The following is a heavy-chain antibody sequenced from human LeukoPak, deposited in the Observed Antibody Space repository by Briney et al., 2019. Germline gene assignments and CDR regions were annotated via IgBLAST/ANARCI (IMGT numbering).Heavy chain of an antibody. D-gene: IGHD3-10*01. J-gene: IGHJ4*02. CDR1: GGTFSSYA. Sequence: SVKVSCKASGGTFSSYAISWVRQAPGQGLEWMGGIIPIFGTANYAQKFQGRVTITADKSTSTAYMELSSLRSEDTAVYYCARDYRWFGVKRYFDNWGQGTLVTVSS. V-gene: IGHV1-69*06. CDR2: IIPIFGTA. CDR3: ARDYRWFGVKRYFDN.